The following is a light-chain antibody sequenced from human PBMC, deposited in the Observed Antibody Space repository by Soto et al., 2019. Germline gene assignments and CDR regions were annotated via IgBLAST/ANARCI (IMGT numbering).Light chain of an antibody. Sequence: GDRVTIPCRSSHTISTWMAWYQQKPGKAPKLLVYDASTLQSGVASRFSGSGSGTEFTLTISSLQSEDFAVYYCQQYNNWPQLTFGGGTKVDIK. CDR3: QQYNNWPQLT. CDR1: HTISTW. CDR2: DAS. J-gene: IGKJ4*01. V-gene: IGKV1-5*01.